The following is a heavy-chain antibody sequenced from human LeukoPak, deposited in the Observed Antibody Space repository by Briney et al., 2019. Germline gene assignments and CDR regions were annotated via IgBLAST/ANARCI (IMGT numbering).Heavy chain of an antibody. V-gene: IGHV1-2*06. D-gene: IGHD3-16*01. CDR2: INSNSGGT. CDR1: GYTFTDYY. CDR3: ARGGSATTLFGFGASDI. Sequence: ASVKVSCKVSGYTFTDYYIHWVRQAPGQGLEWMGRINSNSGGTNHAQKSQGRVTMTRDTSISTAYMELTRLGSDDTAVYYCARGGSATTLFGFGASDIWGQGTMVTVSS. J-gene: IGHJ3*02.